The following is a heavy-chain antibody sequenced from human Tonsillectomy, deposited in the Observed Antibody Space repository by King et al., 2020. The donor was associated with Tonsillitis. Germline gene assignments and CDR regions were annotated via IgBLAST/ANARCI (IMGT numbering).Heavy chain of an antibody. CDR1: GFTFSSYS. Sequence: VQLVQSGGGLVQPGGSLRLSCAASGFTFSSYSINWVRQAPGKGLEWVSDITSSGSTMYYADSVKGRFTISRDNAKNSLYLQMNSLRDEDTAVYYCARGDDYGGNLPLDSWGQGTLVTVSS. D-gene: IGHD4-23*01. CDR2: ITSSGSTM. J-gene: IGHJ4*02. CDR3: ARGDDYGGNLPLDS. V-gene: IGHV3-48*02.